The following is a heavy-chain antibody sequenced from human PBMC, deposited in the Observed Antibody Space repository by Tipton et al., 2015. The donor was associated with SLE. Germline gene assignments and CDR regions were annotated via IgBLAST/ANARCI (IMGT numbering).Heavy chain of an antibody. J-gene: IGHJ6*02. Sequence: QVQLVQSGPEVKKPGSSVKLSCMASGGTLGNSVISWVRQAPGQGLEWMGEIIPIKGKTEYAENFQDKVTFTADESTNTIYMVLNSLRSADTAIYYCAKWDHYYSVGGYYYYSGLDVWGQGTTVTVSS. CDR1: GGTLGNSV. D-gene: IGHD3-10*01. V-gene: IGHV1-69*01. CDR2: IIPIKGKT. CDR3: AKWDHYYSVGGYYYYSGLDV.